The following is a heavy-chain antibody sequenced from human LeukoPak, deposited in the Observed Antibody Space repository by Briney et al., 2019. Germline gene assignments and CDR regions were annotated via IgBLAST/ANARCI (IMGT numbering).Heavy chain of an antibody. V-gene: IGHV1-69*13. CDR3: ARGENRGYCSGGSCYLNWFDP. CDR2: IIPIFGTA. CDR1: GGTFSSYA. D-gene: IGHD2-15*01. Sequence: GASVKVSCKASGGTFSSYAISWVRQAPGQGLEWMGRIIPIFGTANYAQKFQGRVTITPDESTSTAYMELSSLRSEDTAVYYCARGENRGYCSGGSCYLNWFDPWGQGTLVTVSS. J-gene: IGHJ5*02.